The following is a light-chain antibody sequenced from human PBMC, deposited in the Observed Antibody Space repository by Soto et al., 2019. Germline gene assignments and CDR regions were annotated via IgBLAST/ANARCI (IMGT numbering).Light chain of an antibody. CDR3: QQYGPSPGT. Sequence: SPVERATLTCRAGQGVTTNLAWYQHKPGQAPRLLIYAASTRATGIPARFSGSGSGTDFTLTISTLEPQDAAVYYCQQYGPSPGTFGQGTKVDIK. J-gene: IGKJ1*01. CDR2: AAS. CDR1: QGVTTN. V-gene: IGKV3-20*01.